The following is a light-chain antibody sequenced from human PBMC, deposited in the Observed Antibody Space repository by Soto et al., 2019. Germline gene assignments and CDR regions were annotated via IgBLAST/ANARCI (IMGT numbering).Light chain of an antibody. Sequence: QSALTQPASVSGSPGQSITISCSGTTRDVGAYNLVSWYQQHPGTAPKLLIYEVRNRPSGISSRFSGSRSGNTASLTISGLQSEDEGDYYCSAYTARSTLVFGGGTKVTVL. CDR2: EVR. CDR1: TRDVGAYNL. V-gene: IGLV2-14*01. J-gene: IGLJ3*02. CDR3: SAYTARSTLV.